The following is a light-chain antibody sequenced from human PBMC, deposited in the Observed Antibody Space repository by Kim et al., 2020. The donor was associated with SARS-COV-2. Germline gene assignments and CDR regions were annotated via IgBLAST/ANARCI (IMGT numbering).Light chain of an antibody. V-gene: IGKV1-33*01. J-gene: IGKJ5*01. CDR3: QQYNNLPIT. CDR1: QDISNY. Sequence: SSVGDRVTITCQASQDISNYLDWYQQKPGKAPKLLIYDASNLETGVPSRFSGSGSGTDFTFTISSLQPEDIATYYCQQYNNLPITFGQGTRLEIK. CDR2: DAS.